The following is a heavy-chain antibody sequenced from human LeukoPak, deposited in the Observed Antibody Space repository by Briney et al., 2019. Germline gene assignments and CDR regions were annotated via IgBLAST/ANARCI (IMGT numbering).Heavy chain of an antibody. J-gene: IGHJ6*02. V-gene: IGHV3-23*01. CDR2: ISGGGDTT. CDR3: TRDLMDYDVSTGLHHYYMDV. Sequence: GGSLRLSCAASGFPFSTYAMSWVRQSPGKGLEWVSAISGGGDTTYYADSVKGRFTISRDNAKNTLYLQMNTLRVEDTAVYYCTRDLMDYDVSTGLHHYYMDVWGQGTTVTVSS. CDR1: GFPFSTYA. D-gene: IGHD3-9*01.